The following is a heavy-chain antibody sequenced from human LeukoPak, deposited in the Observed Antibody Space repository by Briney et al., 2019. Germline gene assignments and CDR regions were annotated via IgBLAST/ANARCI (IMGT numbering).Heavy chain of an antibody. V-gene: IGHV4-34*01. CDR2: INHSGST. D-gene: IGHD5-24*01. J-gene: IGHJ4*02. CDR3: ARHGVRGRGWLQLVY. Sequence: PSETLSLTCAVYGGSFSGDFWSWIRQPPGKGLEWIGEINHSGSTNYNPSLKSRVTISVDTSKNQFSLKLSSVTAADTAVYYCARHGVRGRGWLQLVYWGQGTLVTVSS. CDR1: GGSFSGDF.